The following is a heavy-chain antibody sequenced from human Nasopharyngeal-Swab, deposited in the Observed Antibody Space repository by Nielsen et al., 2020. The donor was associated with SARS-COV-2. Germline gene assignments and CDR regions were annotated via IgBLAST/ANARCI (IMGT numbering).Heavy chain of an antibody. Sequence: GESLKISCVASGFTFSGHTMHWVRQAPGRGLDCVAVISYDGGKKYYTDSVKGRFTVSRDNSKNTLYLQMSSLTREDTAIYYCARGKDGVYYYYGMDVWGQGTTVTVSS. J-gene: IGHJ6*02. CDR3: ARGKDGVYYYYGMDV. CDR2: ISYDGGKK. CDR1: GFTFSGHT. D-gene: IGHD4-17*01. V-gene: IGHV3-30-3*01.